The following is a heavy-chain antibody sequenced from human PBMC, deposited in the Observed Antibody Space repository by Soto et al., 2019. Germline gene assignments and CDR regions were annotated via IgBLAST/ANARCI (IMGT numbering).Heavy chain of an antibody. CDR3: ARGGNRYYYDSSGPSF. J-gene: IGHJ4*02. CDR2: INAGNGNT. D-gene: IGHD3-22*01. Sequence: ASVKVSCKASGYTFTSYAMHWVRQAPGQRLEWMGWINAGNGNTKYSQKFQGRVTITRDTSASTAYMELSSLRSEDTAVYYCARGGNRYYYDSSGPSFWGQGTLVTVSS. V-gene: IGHV1-3*01. CDR1: GYTFTSYA.